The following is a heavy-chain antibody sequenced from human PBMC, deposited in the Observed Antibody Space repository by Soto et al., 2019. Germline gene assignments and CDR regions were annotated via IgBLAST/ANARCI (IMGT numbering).Heavy chain of an antibody. D-gene: IGHD5-12*01. J-gene: IGHJ4*02. CDR1: GFTFSSYA. CDR3: ARAPSGYSGY. V-gene: IGHV3-23*01. CDR2: ISGSGGST. Sequence: PGGSLRLSCAASGFTFSSYAMSWVRQAPGKGLEWVSAISGSGGSTYYADTVKGRFTISRDNSKNTLYLQMNSLRAEDTAVYYCARAPSGYSGYWGQGTLVTVSS.